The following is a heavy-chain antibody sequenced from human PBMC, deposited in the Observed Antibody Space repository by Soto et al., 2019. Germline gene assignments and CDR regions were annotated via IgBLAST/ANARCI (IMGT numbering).Heavy chain of an antibody. CDR1: GGSISSYY. CDR3: ARDNALVRGVESDYYYGMDV. J-gene: IGHJ6*02. V-gene: IGHV4-59*12. CDR2: IYYSGST. D-gene: IGHD3-10*01. Sequence: SETLSLTCTVSGGSISSYYWSWFRQPPGKGLEWIGYIYYSGSTNYNPSLKSRVTISVDTSKNQFSLKLSSVTAADTAVYYCARDNALVRGVESDYYYGMDVWGQGTTVTVS.